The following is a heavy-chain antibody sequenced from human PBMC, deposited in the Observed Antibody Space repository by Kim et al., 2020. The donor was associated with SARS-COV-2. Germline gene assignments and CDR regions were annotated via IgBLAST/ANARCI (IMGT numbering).Heavy chain of an antibody. V-gene: IGHV1-2*04. CDR2: INPNSGGT. CDR1: GYTFTGYY. Sequence: ASVKVSCKASGYTFTGYYMHWVRQAPGQGLEWMGWINPNSGGTNYAQKFQGWVTMTRDTSISTAYMELSRLRSDDTAVYYCARVKTTRYPLDAFDIWGQGTMVTVSS. D-gene: IGHD1-1*01. J-gene: IGHJ3*02. CDR3: ARVKTTRYPLDAFDI.